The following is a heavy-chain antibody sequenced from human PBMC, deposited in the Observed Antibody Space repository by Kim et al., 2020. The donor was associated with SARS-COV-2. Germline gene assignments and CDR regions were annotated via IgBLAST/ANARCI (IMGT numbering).Heavy chain of an antibody. Sequence: SETLSLTCTVSGGSISSYYWSWIRQPPGKGLEWIGYIYYSWTTNYYPSLKRRVTISLDTSKNQFSLKLSSVNAADTAVHYGAQGSARGVIGYYYYMDVWG. J-gene: IGHJ6*03. V-gene: IGHV4-59*01. D-gene: IGHD3-10*01. CDR3: AQGSARGVIGYYYYMDV. CDR2: IYYSWTT. CDR1: GGSISSYY.